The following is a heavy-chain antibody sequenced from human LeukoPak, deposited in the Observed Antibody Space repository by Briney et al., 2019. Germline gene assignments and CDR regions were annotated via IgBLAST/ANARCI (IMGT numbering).Heavy chain of an antibody. CDR2: ISYSGST. Sequence: SETLSLTCTVSGGSISSSSYYWGWIRQSPGKGLEWIGSISYSGSTYYNPSLKSRVTISADTSKNQFSLKLTSVTAADTAVYYCARVWVGATSLVDYWGQGTLVTVSS. J-gene: IGHJ4*02. CDR3: ARVWVGATSLVDY. D-gene: IGHD1-26*01. CDR1: GGSISSSSYY. V-gene: IGHV4-39*07.